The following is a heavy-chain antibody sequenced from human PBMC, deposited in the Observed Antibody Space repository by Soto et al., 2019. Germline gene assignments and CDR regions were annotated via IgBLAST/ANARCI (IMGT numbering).Heavy chain of an antibody. Sequence: PSDTLSLTFTVSGASISRYYSSWIRQPPAKGLEWIGYIYYSGSTNYNPSLKSRVTISVDTSKNQFSLKLSSVTAADTAVYYCARAQTYYDILTGYYPLGFDYWGQGTLVTVSS. CDR2: IYYSGST. V-gene: IGHV4-59*01. J-gene: IGHJ4*02. CDR1: GASISRYY. D-gene: IGHD3-9*01. CDR3: ARAQTYYDILTGYYPLGFDY.